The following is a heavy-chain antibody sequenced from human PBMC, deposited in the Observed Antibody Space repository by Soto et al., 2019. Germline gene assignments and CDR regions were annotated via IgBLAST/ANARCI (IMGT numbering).Heavy chain of an antibody. CDR1: GYTFTSYG. CDR2: ISAYNGNT. D-gene: IGHD1-1*01. CDR3: ARDQGPLRGWNDEGENY. J-gene: IGHJ4*02. V-gene: IGHV1-18*04. Sequence: ASVKVSCKASGYTFTSYGISWVRQAPGQGLEWMGWISAYNGNTNYAQKLQGRVTMTTDTSTSTAYMELRSLRSDDTAVYYCARDQGPLRGWNDEGENYWGQGNLVTVFS.